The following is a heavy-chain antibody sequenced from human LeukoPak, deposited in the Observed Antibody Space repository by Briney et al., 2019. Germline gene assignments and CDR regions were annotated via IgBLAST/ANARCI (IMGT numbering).Heavy chain of an antibody. CDR3: ARDRTRDGYNQGRVFDY. Sequence: PGGSLRLSCAASGFTFSSYAMHRVRQAPGKGLEWVAVISYDGSNKYYADSVKGRFTISRDNSKNTLFLQMNSLRGEDTAVYYCARDRTRDGYNQGRVFDYWGQGTLVTVSS. CDR1: GFTFSSYA. J-gene: IGHJ4*02. V-gene: IGHV3-30-3*01. CDR2: ISYDGSNK. D-gene: IGHD5-24*01.